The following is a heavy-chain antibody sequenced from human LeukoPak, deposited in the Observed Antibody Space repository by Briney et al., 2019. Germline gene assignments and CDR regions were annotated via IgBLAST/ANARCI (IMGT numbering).Heavy chain of an antibody. CDR3: ARVEYSSGGYRPPFDY. V-gene: IGHV3-21*01. CDR1: GFTFSSYS. D-gene: IGHD6-19*01. Sequence: GGSLRLSCAASGFTFSSYSMSWVRQAPGKGLEWVSSISSRSTYIYYADSVKGRFTISRDNAKNTLYLQMNSLRAEDTAVYYCARVEYSSGGYRPPFDYWGQGTLVTVSS. J-gene: IGHJ4*02. CDR2: ISSRSTYI.